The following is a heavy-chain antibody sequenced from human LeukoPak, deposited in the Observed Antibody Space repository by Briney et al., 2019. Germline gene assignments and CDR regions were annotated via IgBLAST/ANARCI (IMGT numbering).Heavy chain of an antibody. D-gene: IGHD6-19*01. CDR1: GFTFNNYW. J-gene: IGHJ4*02. CDR3: ARPYGVGWSGLEH. Sequence: GGSLRISCAASGFTFNNYWMTWVRQAPGKGLEWVANIKPEGSAQYYADSVRGRFTISRDNAKNSVFLHMNSLRAEDTAVYHCARPYGVGWSGLEHWGRGTLVTVSS. CDR2: IKPEGSAQ. V-gene: IGHV3-7*01.